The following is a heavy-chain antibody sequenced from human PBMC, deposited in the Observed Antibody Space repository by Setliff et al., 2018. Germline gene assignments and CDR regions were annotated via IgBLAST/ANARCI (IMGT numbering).Heavy chain of an antibody. V-gene: IGHV4-34*01. CDR1: GGSFSGYS. J-gene: IGHJ4*02. Sequence: SETLSLTCAVYGGSFSGYSWTWIRQPPGKGLEWIGDINHSGSTNYSPSLKSRVTISVDTSKNQFSLELSSVTAADTAVYYCARGSRIAGRAIDFWGQGTLVTVSS. CDR2: INHSGST. D-gene: IGHD6-6*01. CDR3: ARGSRIAGRAIDF.